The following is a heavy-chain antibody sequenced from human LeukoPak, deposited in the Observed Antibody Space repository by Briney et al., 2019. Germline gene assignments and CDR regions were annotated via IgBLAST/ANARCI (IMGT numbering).Heavy chain of an antibody. V-gene: IGHV4-4*02. CDR1: GGSISSSNW. D-gene: IGHD6-13*01. Sequence: PSETLSLTCAVSGGSISSSNWWSWVRQPPGKGLEWIGEIYHSGSTNYNPSLKSRVTISVDKSKNQFSLKLSSVTAADTAVYYCARHRRKDSYSSSWSYYYYYMDVWGRGTTVTISS. CDR2: IYHSGST. J-gene: IGHJ6*03. CDR3: ARHRRKDSYSSSWSYYYYYMDV.